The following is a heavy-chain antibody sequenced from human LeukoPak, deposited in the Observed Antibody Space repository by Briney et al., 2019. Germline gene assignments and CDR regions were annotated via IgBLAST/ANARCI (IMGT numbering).Heavy chain of an antibody. CDR3: AKMSAWSLKSFEY. V-gene: IGHV3-23*01. Sequence: PGGSLRLSCAASGFTFSGYAMSWVRQAPGKGLEWVSTTSGGGGSTYYADSVKGRFTISRDNSKNTLYLQMNSLRAEDTAIYYCAKMSAWSLKSFEYWGQGTLVTVSS. J-gene: IGHJ4*02. CDR1: GFTFSGYA. CDR2: TSGGGGST. D-gene: IGHD3-22*01.